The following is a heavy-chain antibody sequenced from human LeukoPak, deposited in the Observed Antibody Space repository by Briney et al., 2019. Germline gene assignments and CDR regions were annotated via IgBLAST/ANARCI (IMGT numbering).Heavy chain of an antibody. CDR1: GGSISSHY. CDR2: IYYSGST. J-gene: IGHJ3*02. Sequence: SETLSLTCTVSGGSISSHYWSWIRQPPGKGLEWIGYIYYSGSTNYNPSLKSRVTISVDTSKNQFSLKLSSVTAADTAVYYCVAYYDTAFDIWGQGTMVTVSS. D-gene: IGHD3-22*01. V-gene: IGHV4-59*11. CDR3: VAYYDTAFDI.